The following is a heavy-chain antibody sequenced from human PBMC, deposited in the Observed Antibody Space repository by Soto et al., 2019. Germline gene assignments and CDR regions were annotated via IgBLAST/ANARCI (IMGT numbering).Heavy chain of an antibody. Sequence: EVRLVESGGGLVQPGGSLRLSCAASGFTFSSYWMHWVRQAPGKGLVWVSRINSDGSSTSYADPVKGRFTISRDNAKNTLYLQMNSLRAEDTAVYYCVRTSLVVAAATREDYWGQGTLVTVSS. CDR2: INSDGSST. V-gene: IGHV3-74*01. J-gene: IGHJ4*02. CDR3: VRTSLVVAAATREDY. D-gene: IGHD2-15*01. CDR1: GFTFSSYW.